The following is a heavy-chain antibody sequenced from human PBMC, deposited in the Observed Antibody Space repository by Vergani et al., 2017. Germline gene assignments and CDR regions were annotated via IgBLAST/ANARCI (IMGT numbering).Heavy chain of an antibody. CDR2: INPSGGST. CDR3: ARDIRYCSSTSCYVGRDWFDP. D-gene: IGHD2-2*01. CDR1: GYTFTSYY. V-gene: IGHV1-46*01. Sequence: QAQLVQSGAEVKKPGASVKVSCKASGYTFTSYYMHWVRQAPGQGLEWMGIINPSGGSTSYAQKFQGRVTMTRDTSTSTVYMELSSLRSEDTAVYYCARDIRYCSSTSCYVGRDWFDPWGQGTLVTVSS. J-gene: IGHJ5*02.